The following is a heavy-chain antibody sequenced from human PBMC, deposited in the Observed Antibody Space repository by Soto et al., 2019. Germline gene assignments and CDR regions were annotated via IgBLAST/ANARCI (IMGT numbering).Heavy chain of an antibody. CDR1: GGSISSYY. CDR2: IYYSGST. CDR3: ARHPPYLYDSSGYSWFDY. D-gene: IGHD3-22*01. J-gene: IGHJ4*02. Sequence: PSETLSLTCTVSGGSISSYYWSWIRQPPGKGLEWIGYIYYSGSTNYNPSLKSRVTISVDTSKNQFSLKLSSVTAADTAVYYCARHPPYLYDSSGYSWFDYWGQVTLVTVSS. V-gene: IGHV4-59*08.